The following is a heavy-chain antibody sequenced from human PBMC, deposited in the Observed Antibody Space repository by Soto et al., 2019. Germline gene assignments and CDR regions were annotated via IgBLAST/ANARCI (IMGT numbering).Heavy chain of an antibody. V-gene: IGHV4-59*01. CDR3: ARDRGRAAAGTLEVYYYYGMDV. Sequence: SETLSLTCTVSGGSISSYYWSWIRQPPGKGLEWIGYIYYSGSTNYNPSLKSRVTISVDTSKNQFSLKLSSVTAADTAVYYCARDRGRAAAGTLEVYYYYGMDVWGPGTTVTVSS. CDR2: IYYSGST. CDR1: GGSISSYY. J-gene: IGHJ6*02. D-gene: IGHD6-13*01.